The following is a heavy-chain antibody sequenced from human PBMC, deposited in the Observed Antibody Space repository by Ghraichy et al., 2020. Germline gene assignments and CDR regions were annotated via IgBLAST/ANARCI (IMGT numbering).Heavy chain of an antibody. J-gene: IGHJ4*02. D-gene: IGHD5-18*01. CDR1: GYTFTGYY. Sequence: ASVKVSCKASGYTFTGYYMHWVRQAPGQGLEWMGRINPNSGGTNYAQKFQGRVTMTRDTSTSTVYMELSSLRSEDTAVYYCARGDSHDYWGQGTLVTVSS. CDR3: ARGDSHDY. V-gene: IGHV1-2*06. CDR2: INPNSGGT.